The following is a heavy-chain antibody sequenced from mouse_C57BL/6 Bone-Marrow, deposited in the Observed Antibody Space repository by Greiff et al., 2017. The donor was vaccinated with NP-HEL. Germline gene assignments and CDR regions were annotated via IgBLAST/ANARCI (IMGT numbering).Heavy chain of an antibody. Sequence: VQLQQSGAELARPGASVKLSCKASGYTFTSYGISWVKQRTGQGLEWIGEIYPRSGNTYYNEKFKGKATLTADKSSSTAYMELRSLTSEDSAVYFCARLDWDVYAMDYWGQGTSVTVSS. CDR3: ARLDWDVYAMDY. CDR2: IYPRSGNT. V-gene: IGHV1-81*01. J-gene: IGHJ4*01. D-gene: IGHD4-1*01. CDR1: GYTFTSYG.